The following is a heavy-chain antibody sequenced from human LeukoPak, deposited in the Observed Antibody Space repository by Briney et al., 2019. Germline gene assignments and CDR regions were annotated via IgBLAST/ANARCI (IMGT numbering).Heavy chain of an antibody. CDR3: ARAAHSGSLAPFDY. J-gene: IGHJ4*02. D-gene: IGHD1-26*01. Sequence: SETLSLTCTVSGASISGSGYYWGWIRQPPGKGLEWIGSIYSSGSTYYNASLQSRVTISIETSKNQISLKLSSVTAADTAGYYCARAAHSGSLAPFDYWGQGTLVTVSS. CDR1: GASISGSGYY. CDR2: IYSSGST. V-gene: IGHV4-39*07.